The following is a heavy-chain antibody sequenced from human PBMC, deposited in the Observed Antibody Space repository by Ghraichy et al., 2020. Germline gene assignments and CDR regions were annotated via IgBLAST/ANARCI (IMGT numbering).Heavy chain of an antibody. D-gene: IGHD2-8*01. Sequence: GGSLRLSCADSGFIFSNYWMSWVRQAPGKGLEWVANIKQDGSEKYYVDSVKGRFTISRDNAKNSLYLQMNSLRAEDTTVYYCARAKLYSNNKGAFDIWGQGTMVTVSS. J-gene: IGHJ3*02. CDR1: GFIFSNYW. CDR3: ARAKLYSNNKGAFDI. CDR2: IKQDGSEK. V-gene: IGHV3-7*01.